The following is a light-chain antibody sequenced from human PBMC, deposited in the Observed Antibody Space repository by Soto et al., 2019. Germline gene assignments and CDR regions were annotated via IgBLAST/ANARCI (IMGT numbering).Light chain of an antibody. J-gene: IGKJ5*01. V-gene: IGKV3-20*01. CDR2: GAS. Sequence: EIVLTQSPGTLSLTPGERATLSCSASQSVSSNFLAWYQQKPGQAPRHLIYGASSRATGIPDRFSGSGSGTDFTLTISRLEPEDFAVYYCQQYGSSQITFGQGTRLEIK. CDR1: QSVSSNF. CDR3: QQYGSSQIT.